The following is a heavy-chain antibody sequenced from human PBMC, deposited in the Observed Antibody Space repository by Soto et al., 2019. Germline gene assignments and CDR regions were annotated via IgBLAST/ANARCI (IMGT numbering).Heavy chain of an antibody. D-gene: IGHD6-13*01. V-gene: IGHV1-69*12. CDR1: GGTFSSYA. Sequence: QVQLVQSGAEVKKPGSSVKVSCKASGGTFSSYAISWVRQAPGQGLEWMGGIIPIFGTANYAQKFQGRVTITVDESTSTAYMELSSLRSEDTAVYYCARPAAAGSYYGMDVWGQGTTVTVSS. CDR3: ARPAAAGSYYGMDV. CDR2: IIPIFGTA. J-gene: IGHJ6*02.